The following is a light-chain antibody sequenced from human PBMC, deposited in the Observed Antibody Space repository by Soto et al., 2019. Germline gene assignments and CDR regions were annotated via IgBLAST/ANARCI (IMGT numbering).Light chain of an antibody. J-gene: IGLJ3*02. CDR1: SSDVGAYNY. V-gene: IGLV2-14*01. CDR3: SSYTSSSIWV. Sequence: QSALTQPASVSGSPGQSITVSCTGTSSDVGAYNYVSWYQQHPGKAPKLMIYDVSDRPSGVSNRFSGSKSGNTASLTISGLQAEDEADYYCSSYTSSSIWVFGGATKVTVL. CDR2: DVS.